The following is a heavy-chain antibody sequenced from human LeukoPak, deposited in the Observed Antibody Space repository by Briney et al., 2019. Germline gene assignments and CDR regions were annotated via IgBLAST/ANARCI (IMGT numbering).Heavy chain of an antibody. D-gene: IGHD1-26*01. CDR2: IYYSGST. V-gene: IGHV4-59*01. Sequence: NASETLSLTCTVSGDSIRTYYWSWIRQPPGKGLEWIGYIYYSGSTNYNPSLKSRVTISVDTSKNQFSLKLISVTAADTAVYYCARDDSGSYHQLGVWGQGTTVTVSS. J-gene: IGHJ6*02. CDR1: GDSIRTYY. CDR3: ARDDSGSYHQLGV.